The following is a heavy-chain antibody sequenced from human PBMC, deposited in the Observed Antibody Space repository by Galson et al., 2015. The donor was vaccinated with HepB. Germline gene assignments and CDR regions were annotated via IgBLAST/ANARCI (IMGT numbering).Heavy chain of an antibody. CDR1: GFTFSFYW. D-gene: IGHD4-23*01. CDR3: ARPYGGNYHFDY. J-gene: IGHJ4*02. Sequence: SLRLSCAASGFTFSFYWMHWVRQAPRKGLVWVSRINNDGTNTNYADSVTGRFTISRDNAKNTLYLQMNSLRAEDTAVYYCARPYGGNYHFDYWGQGTLVTVSS. CDR2: INNDGTNT. V-gene: IGHV3-74*01.